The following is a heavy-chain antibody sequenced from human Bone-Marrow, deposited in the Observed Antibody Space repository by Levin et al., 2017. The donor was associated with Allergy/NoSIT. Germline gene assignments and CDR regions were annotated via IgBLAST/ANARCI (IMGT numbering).Heavy chain of an antibody. V-gene: IGHV4-4*07. Sequence: SETLSLTCTVSGDSISGSYWSWIRQPAGKGLEWIGRIHSSGSTNYNSSLKSRVTVSVDTSKNQLSLKLSSVTAADTAVYYCARRSRIVAAGDAFDIWGQGTMVTVS. D-gene: IGHD6-13*01. J-gene: IGHJ3*02. CDR1: GDSISGSY. CDR3: ARRSRIVAAGDAFDI. CDR2: IHSSGST.